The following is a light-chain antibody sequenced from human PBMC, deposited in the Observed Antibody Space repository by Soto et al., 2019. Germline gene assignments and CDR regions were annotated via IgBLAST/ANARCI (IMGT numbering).Light chain of an antibody. J-gene: IGLJ2*01. CDR1: SSNIGAGYN. CDR2: GNS. Sequence: QSVLTQPPSVSGAPGQRVTISCTGSSSNIGAGYNVHWCQQLPGTAPKLLIYGNSNRPSGVPDRFSGSKSGTSASLAITALQAEDEAAYYCQSYASSLSGSVVFGGGTKLTVL. V-gene: IGLV1-40*01. CDR3: QSYASSLSGSVV.